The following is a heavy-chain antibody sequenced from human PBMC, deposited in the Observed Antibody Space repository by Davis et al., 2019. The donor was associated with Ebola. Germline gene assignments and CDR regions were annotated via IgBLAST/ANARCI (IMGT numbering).Heavy chain of an antibody. D-gene: IGHD3-9*01. CDR3: ARDPTYYDILTGQRNFYGMDV. J-gene: IGHJ6*02. V-gene: IGHV1-3*01. CDR1: GYTFTSYA. CDR2: INPGNGNT. Sequence: ASVKVSCKASGYTFTSYAIHWVRQAPGQRLEWMGWINPGNGNTKFSQRFQGRATITRDTSATTAYMELSSLRSEDTAVYYCARDPTYYDILTGQRNFYGMDVWGQGTTVTVSS.